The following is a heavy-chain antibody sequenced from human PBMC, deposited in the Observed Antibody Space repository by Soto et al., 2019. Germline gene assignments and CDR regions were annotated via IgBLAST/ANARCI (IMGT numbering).Heavy chain of an antibody. CDR3: ARDLTEAVVVAATPVY. CDR1: GFTFSGYA. D-gene: IGHD2-15*01. J-gene: IGHJ4*02. V-gene: IGHV3-30-3*01. CDR2: ISYDGSNK. Sequence: HPGGSLRLSCAASGFTFSGYAMHWVGQPQGKGLEWVAVISYDGSNKYYADSVKGRFTISRDNSKNTLYLQMNSLRAEDTAVYYCARDLTEAVVVAATPVYWGQGTLVTVSS.